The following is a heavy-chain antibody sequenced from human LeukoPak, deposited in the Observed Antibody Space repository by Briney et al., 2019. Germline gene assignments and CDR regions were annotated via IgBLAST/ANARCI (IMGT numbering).Heavy chain of an antibody. CDR3: ARGGDEFFGVVIIQTYYYGMDV. CDR2: ISSSSSYI. D-gene: IGHD3-3*01. Sequence: GGSLRLSCAASGFTFSSYSMSWVRQAPGKGLEWVSSISSSSSYIYYADSVKGRFTISRDNAKNSLYLQMNSLRAEDTAVYYCARGGDEFFGVVIIQTYYYGMDVWGLGTTVTVSS. J-gene: IGHJ6*02. V-gene: IGHV3-21*01. CDR1: GFTFSSYS.